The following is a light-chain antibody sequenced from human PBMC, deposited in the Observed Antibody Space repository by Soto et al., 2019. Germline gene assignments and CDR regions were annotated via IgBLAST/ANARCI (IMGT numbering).Light chain of an antibody. J-gene: IGKJ1*01. Sequence: EIVMTQSPATLSVSPGERATLSCRASQSVSSNLAWYQQKPGQAPRLLIYGASTRATGIPARFSGSGSGTKFTLSICSLQSEDFAVYYCQQYDNWPPTFGQGTKVDI. V-gene: IGKV3-15*01. CDR1: QSVSSN. CDR2: GAS. CDR3: QQYDNWPPT.